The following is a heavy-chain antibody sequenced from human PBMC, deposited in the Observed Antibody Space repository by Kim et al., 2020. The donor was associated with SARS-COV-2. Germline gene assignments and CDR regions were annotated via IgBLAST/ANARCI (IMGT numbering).Heavy chain of an antibody. CDR2: ET. CDR3: ATLSNFMDV. J-gene: IGHJ6*02. V-gene: IGHV1-24*01. Sequence: ETIYAQKFQGRVTMTEDTSTDTAYMELSSLRSEDTAVYYCATLSNFMDVWGQATTVTVSS. D-gene: IGHD3-3*02.